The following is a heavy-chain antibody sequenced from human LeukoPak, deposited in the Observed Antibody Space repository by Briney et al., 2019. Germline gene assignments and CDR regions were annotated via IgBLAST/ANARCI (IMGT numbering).Heavy chain of an antibody. CDR1: GFTFSNYA. Sequence: PGGSLRLSCAVAGFTFSNYAMSWVRQAPGKGLEWVSTISASGGSTYYADSVKGRFTISRDNLKNTLYLQMSGLGDEDTAVYYCAMNSHDESTDGCNYYYVRVGSFDPWGQGTLVTVSS. J-gene: IGHJ5*02. D-gene: IGHD2-21*02. CDR3: AMNSHDESTDGCNYYYVRVGSFDP. CDR2: ISASGGST. V-gene: IGHV3-23*01.